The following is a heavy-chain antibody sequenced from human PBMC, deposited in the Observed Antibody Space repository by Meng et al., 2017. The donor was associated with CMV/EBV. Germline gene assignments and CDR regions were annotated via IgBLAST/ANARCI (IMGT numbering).Heavy chain of an antibody. Sequence: SVKVSCKASGGTFSSYTISWVRQAPGQGLEWMGRIIPILGIANYAQKFQGRVTITADKSTSTAYMELSSLRSEDTAVYYCGRDDFIVRATTRGYFYTYLGVDIWGRGTTVTVSS. D-gene: IGHD1-26*01. J-gene: IGHJ6*02. CDR3: GRDDFIVRATTRGYFYTYLGVDI. CDR2: IIPILGIA. V-gene: IGHV1-69*04. CDR1: GGTFSSYT.